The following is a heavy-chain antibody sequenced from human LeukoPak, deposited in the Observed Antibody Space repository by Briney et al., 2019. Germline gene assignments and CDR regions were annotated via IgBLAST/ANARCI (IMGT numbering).Heavy chain of an antibody. CDR1: GFTFSSYG. CDR2: ISYDGSNK. J-gene: IGHJ5*02. Sequence: GGSLRLSCAAPGFTFSSYGMHWVRQAPGKGLEWVAVISYDGSNKYYADSVKGRFTISRDNSKNTLYLQMNSLRAEDTAVYYCAKGPFDPWGQGTLVTVSS. CDR3: AKGPFDP. V-gene: IGHV3-30*18.